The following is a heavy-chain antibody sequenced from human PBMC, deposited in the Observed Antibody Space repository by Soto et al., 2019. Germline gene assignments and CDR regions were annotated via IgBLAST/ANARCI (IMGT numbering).Heavy chain of an antibody. D-gene: IGHD3-22*01. CDR3: ARDSAAPYYYDSSGSSYGMDV. J-gene: IGHJ6*02. Sequence: ASVKVSCKASGYSFTSYYMHWVRQAPGQGLEWMGIINPSGGSTSYAQKFQGRVTMTRDTSTSTVYMELSSLRSEDTAVYYCARDSAAPYYYDSSGSSYGMDVWGQGTTVTVSS. V-gene: IGHV1-46*01. CDR2: INPSGGST. CDR1: GYSFTSYY.